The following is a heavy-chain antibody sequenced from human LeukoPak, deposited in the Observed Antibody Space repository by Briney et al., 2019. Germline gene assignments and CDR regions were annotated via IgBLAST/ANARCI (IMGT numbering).Heavy chain of an antibody. V-gene: IGHV3-30*04. CDR3: ARGVRIAVAGNIDY. J-gene: IGHJ4*02. CDR2: ISYDGPNK. D-gene: IGHD6-19*01. Sequence: GGSLRLSCAASGFTFSSYAMHWVRRAPGKGLEWVAVISYDGPNKNYADSVKGRFTISRDNSKNTLYLQMKSLRAEDTAVYYCARGVRIAVAGNIDYWGQGTLVTVSS. CDR1: GFTFSSYA.